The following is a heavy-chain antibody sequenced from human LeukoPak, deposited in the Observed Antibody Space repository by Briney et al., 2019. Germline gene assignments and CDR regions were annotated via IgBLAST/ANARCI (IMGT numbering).Heavy chain of an antibody. D-gene: IGHD1-7*01. V-gene: IGHV3-53*01. CDR2: LYTGGST. J-gene: IGHJ4*02. Sequence: GGSLRLSCAASGFLVRDNYMHWLRQAPGKGLEWVSVLYTGGSTYYADSGKGRFTISRDNSKNTLYLQMNSLRVEDTAVYYCARDHWNYHAFDYWGQGTLVTVSS. CDR1: GFLVRDNY. CDR3: ARDHWNYHAFDY.